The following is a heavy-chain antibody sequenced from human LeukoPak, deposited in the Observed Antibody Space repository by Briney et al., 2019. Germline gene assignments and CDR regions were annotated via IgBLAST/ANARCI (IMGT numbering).Heavy chain of an antibody. CDR3: ARVPSGYLYYYYYMDV. CDR2: INTNTGNP. D-gene: IGHD5-12*01. CDR1: GYTFTSYN. J-gene: IGHJ6*03. Sequence: ASVKVSCKASGYTFTSYNINWVRQAPGQGLEWMGWINTNTGNPTYAQGFTRRFVFSLDTSVSTAYLQISSLKAEDTAVYYCARVPSGYLYYYYYMDVWGKGTTVTVSS. V-gene: IGHV7-4-1*02.